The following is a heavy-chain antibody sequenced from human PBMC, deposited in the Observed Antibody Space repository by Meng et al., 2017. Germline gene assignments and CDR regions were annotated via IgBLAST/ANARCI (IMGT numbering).Heavy chain of an antibody. CDR1: GGSFSGYY. J-gene: IGHJ5*02. CDR3: ARDYHNWNPKINWFDP. V-gene: IGHV4-34*01. CDR2: INHSGST. D-gene: IGHD1-20*01. Sequence: QVHQQQWGAGLLKPSETLSLHCAVYGGSFSGYYWSWIRQPPGKGLEWIGEINHSGSTNYNPSLKSRVTISVDTSKNQFSLKLSSVTAADTAVYYCARDYHNWNPKINWFDPWGQGTLVTVSS.